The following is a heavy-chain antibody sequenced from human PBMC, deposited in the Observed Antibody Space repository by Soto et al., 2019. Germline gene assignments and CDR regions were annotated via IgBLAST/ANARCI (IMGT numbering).Heavy chain of an antibody. CDR2: IYPGDSDT. D-gene: IGHD1-26*01. J-gene: IGHJ3*02. CDR1: GYRFARNW. Sequence: GECLTSSCTASGYRFARNWIGWVRQMPGKGLEWMGIIYPGDSDTRFSPSFQGQVTMSADKSISTVYLHWSSLKASDTAMYYCARQAVGAFDIWGQGTMVTVSS. V-gene: IGHV5-51*01. CDR3: ARQAVGAFDI.